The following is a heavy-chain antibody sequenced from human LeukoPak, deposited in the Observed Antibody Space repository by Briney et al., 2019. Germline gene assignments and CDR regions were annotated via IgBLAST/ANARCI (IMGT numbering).Heavy chain of an antibody. Sequence: GGSLRLSCAASGFTFNNYWMSWVRQAPGKGLEWVANIKQDGSEKYYVDSVKGRFTISRDNSKNTLYLEMNSLRADDTAVYYCAKASYSYGNDAFDIWGQGTKVTVSS. CDR1: GFTFNNYW. CDR2: IKQDGSEK. CDR3: AKASYSYGNDAFDI. V-gene: IGHV3-7*03. D-gene: IGHD3-16*02. J-gene: IGHJ3*02.